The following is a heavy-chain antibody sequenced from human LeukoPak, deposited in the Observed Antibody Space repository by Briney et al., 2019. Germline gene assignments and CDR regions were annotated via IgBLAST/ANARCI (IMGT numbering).Heavy chain of an antibody. D-gene: IGHD6-19*01. CDR1: GGSISSYY. V-gene: IGHV4-34*01. Sequence: PSETLSLTCTVSGGSISSYYWSWIRQPAGKGLEWIGEINHSGSTNYNPSLKSRVTISVDTSKNQFSLKLSSVTAADTAVYYCAYSSGWYKTYWGQGTLVTVSS. J-gene: IGHJ4*02. CDR2: INHSGST. CDR3: AYSSGWYKTY.